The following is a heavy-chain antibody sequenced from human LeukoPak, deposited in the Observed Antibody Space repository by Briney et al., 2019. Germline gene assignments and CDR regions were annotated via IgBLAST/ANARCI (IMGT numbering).Heavy chain of an antibody. D-gene: IGHD4-17*01. CDR2: ISSSGSTI. CDR1: GFILSNHW. Sequence: PGGSLRLSCAASGFILSNHWMTWIRQAPGKGLEWVSYISSSGSTIYYADSVKGRFTISRDNAKNSLYLQMNSLRAEDTAVYYCARDLSGDYLFDYWGQGTLVTVSS. CDR3: ARDLSGDYLFDY. V-gene: IGHV3-11*01. J-gene: IGHJ4*02.